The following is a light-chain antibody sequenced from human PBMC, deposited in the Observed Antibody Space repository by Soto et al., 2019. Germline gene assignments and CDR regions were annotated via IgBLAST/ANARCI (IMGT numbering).Light chain of an antibody. CDR3: LQQNSYPLT. CDR2: AAS. J-gene: IGKJ4*01. V-gene: IGKV1-17*01. CDR1: QGIRNDD. Sequence: DIQMTQSPSSLSASVGDRVTITCRASQGIRNDDLGWYQQKAGKAPKRLIYAASSLQSGVPSRFSGSGSGTEFTLTISSLQPEDFATYYCLQQNSYPLTFGGGTKVEIK.